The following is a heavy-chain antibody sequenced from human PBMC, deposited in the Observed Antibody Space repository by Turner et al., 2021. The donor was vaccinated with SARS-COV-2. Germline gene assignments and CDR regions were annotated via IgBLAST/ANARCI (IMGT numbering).Heavy chain of an antibody. V-gene: IGHV4-39*01. Sequence: VKPSETLSLTCTVSGGSISSSSYYWGWIRQPPGKGLEWIGSIYYSGSTYYNPSLKSRVTISVDTSKNQFSLKLSSVTAADTAVYYGARYWSGYSTDDAFDIWGQGTMVTISS. CDR3: ARYWSGYSTDDAFDI. CDR2: IYYSGST. CDR1: GGSISSSSYY. J-gene: IGHJ3*02. D-gene: IGHD3-3*01.